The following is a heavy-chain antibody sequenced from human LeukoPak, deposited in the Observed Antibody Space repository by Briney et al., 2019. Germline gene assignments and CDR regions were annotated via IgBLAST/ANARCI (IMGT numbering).Heavy chain of an antibody. CDR2: IKSKTDGGTT. Sequence: GGSLRLSCGASGFTFSDAWMTWVRQAPGKGLEWVGRIKSKTDGGTTDYAAPVKGKFIISRDDSKNMLYLQMNSLKTEDTAVYYCTTPNSNYGFDYWGQGTLVTVSS. J-gene: IGHJ4*02. CDR3: TTPNSNYGFDY. CDR1: GFTFSDAW. V-gene: IGHV3-15*01. D-gene: IGHD4-11*01.